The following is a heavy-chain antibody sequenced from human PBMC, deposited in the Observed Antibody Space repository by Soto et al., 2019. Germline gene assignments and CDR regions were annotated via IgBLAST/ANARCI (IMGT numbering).Heavy chain of an antibody. Sequence: QVQLVQSGAEVKKPGASVKVSCKASGYTFTSYGISWVRQAPGQGLEWMGWISAYNGNTNYAQKLQGRVTMTTDTSTSTAYMELRSLRSDDTSVYYCARDRVCSSTSCYEAWVDPWGQGTLVTVSS. V-gene: IGHV1-18*01. CDR3: ARDRVCSSTSCYEAWVDP. D-gene: IGHD2-2*01. J-gene: IGHJ5*02. CDR2: ISAYNGNT. CDR1: GYTFTSYG.